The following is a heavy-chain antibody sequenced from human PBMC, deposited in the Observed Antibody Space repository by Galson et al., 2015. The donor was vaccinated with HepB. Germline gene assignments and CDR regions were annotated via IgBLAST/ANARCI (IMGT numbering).Heavy chain of an antibody. CDR1: GFTLSSYA. CDR2: ISYDGSNK. J-gene: IGHJ4*02. CDR3: PKGGFDRWLQLQVDY. D-gene: IGHD5-24*01. V-gene: IGHV3-30-3*01. Sequence: SLRLSCAASGFTLSSYAMHWVRQAPGKGLEWVAVISYDGSNKYYADSVKGRFTISRDNSKNTLYLQMNSLRAEDTAVYYCPKGGFDRWLQLQVDYWGQGTLVTVSS.